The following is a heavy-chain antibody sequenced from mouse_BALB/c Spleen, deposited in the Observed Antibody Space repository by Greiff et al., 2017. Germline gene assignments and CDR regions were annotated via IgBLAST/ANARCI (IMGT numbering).Heavy chain of an antibody. CDR1: GFTFSSYG. J-gene: IGHJ4*01. Sequence: EVQRVESGGDLVKPGGSLKLSCAASGFTFSSYGMSWVRQAPEKGLEWVAYISSGSSTIYYADTVKGRFTISRDNPKNTLFLQMTSLRSADTAMYYCASSRTMDYWGQGTSVTVSS. CDR2: ISSGSSTI. V-gene: IGHV5-17*02. CDR3: ASSRTMDY.